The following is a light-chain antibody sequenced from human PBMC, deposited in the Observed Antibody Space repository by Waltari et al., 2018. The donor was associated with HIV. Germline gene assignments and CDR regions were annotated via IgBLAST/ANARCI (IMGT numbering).Light chain of an antibody. CDR3: CSYGGTWTNVV. J-gene: IGLJ2*01. CDR1: SGGFSNYKY. Sequence: QSALTQPRSVSGSPGQSVTISCTGTSGGFSNYKYVSWYQQHPGKAPKLIIYDVLKRPSAVPDRFSGSKSGNTASLTISGLQADDEADYYCCSYGGTWTNVVFGGGTELTVL. V-gene: IGLV2-11*01. CDR2: DVL.